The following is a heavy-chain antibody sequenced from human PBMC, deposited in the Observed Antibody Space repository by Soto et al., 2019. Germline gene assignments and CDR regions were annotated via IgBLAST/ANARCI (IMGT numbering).Heavy chain of an antibody. CDR1: GFTFSSYG. CDR2: IWYDGSNK. D-gene: IGHD3-16*01. V-gene: IGHV3-33*01. Sequence: QVQLVESGGGVVQPGRSLRLSCAASGFTFSSYGMHWVRQAPGKGLEWVAVIWYDGSNKYYADSVKGRFTISRDNSQNTLYLQMNSLRAEDTAVYYCAREEFGGATFGYWGQGTLVTVSS. CDR3: AREEFGGATFGY. J-gene: IGHJ4*02.